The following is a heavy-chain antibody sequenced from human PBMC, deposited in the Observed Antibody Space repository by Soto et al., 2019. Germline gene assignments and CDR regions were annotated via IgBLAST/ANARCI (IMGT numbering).Heavy chain of an antibody. J-gene: IGHJ6*02. Sequence: ASVKVSCKASGYTFTSYGISWVRQAPGQGLEWMGWISAYNGNTNYAQKLQGRVTMTTDTSTSTAYMELRSLRSDDTAVYYCARDSELWPPDYYYYGMDVWGQGTTVTVSS. V-gene: IGHV1-18*01. CDR2: ISAYNGNT. CDR3: ARDSELWPPDYYYYGMDV. D-gene: IGHD2-21*01. CDR1: GYTFTSYG.